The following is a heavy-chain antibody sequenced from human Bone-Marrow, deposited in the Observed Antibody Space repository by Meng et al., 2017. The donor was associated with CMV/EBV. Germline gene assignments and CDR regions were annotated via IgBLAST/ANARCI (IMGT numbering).Heavy chain of an antibody. D-gene: IGHD6-13*01. CDR2: IDWDDDK. CDR1: GFSLSTSGMC. Sequence: SGPTLVKPTPTLTLTCTFSGFSLSTSGMCVSWVRQPPGKALEWLALIDWDDDKYYSTSLKTRLTISKDTSKNQVVLTMTNMDPVDTATYYCARQLVPLYYYGMDVWGQGTTVTVSS. J-gene: IGHJ6*02. CDR3: ARQLVPLYYYGMDV. V-gene: IGHV2-70*20.